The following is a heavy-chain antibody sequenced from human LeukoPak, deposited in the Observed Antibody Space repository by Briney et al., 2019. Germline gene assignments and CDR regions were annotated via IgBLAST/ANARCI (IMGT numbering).Heavy chain of an antibody. J-gene: IGHJ4*02. V-gene: IGHV3-74*01. Sequence: GGSLRDSCAASGFTFSKYWMLWVRQAPGKGLESVSRINTDGTVTTYADSVKGRFTISRDNARNSLSLQMNSLRAEDTAVYYCARVPGVTRYFDYWGQGNQVTVSS. CDR1: GFTFSKYW. CDR2: INTDGTVT. D-gene: IGHD2-21*02. CDR3: ARVPGVTRYFDY.